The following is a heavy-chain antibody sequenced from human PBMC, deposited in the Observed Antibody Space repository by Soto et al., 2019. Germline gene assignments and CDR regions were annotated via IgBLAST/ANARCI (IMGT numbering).Heavy chain of an antibody. CDR1: AFTFSSYV. J-gene: IGHJ1*01. Sequence: GVSLRLSCAASAFTFSSYVISWVRQAPGKGLEWVSGISGSGDSTYYADSVKGRFTISRDNSKNTLYLQMNSLRAEDTAVYYCAKGVPGIAVACTAYFQHWGQGTLVTVSS. D-gene: IGHD6-19*01. CDR2: ISGSGDST. CDR3: AKGVPGIAVACTAYFQH. V-gene: IGHV3-23*01.